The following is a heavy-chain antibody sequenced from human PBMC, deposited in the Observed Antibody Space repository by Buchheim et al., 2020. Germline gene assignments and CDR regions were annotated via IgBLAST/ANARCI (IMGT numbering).Heavy chain of an antibody. Sequence: EVQLVESGGGLVQPGGSLRLSCAASGFTFSDYWMTWVRQAPGKGLEWVANINRDGSEKNYVDSVQGRFTISRDNAKISLHLQMNSLRAEDTAVYYCAREGREQPIDYWGQGTL. V-gene: IGHV3-7*01. CDR3: AREGREQPIDY. CDR1: GFTFSDYW. D-gene: IGHD1-26*01. J-gene: IGHJ4*02. CDR2: INRDGSEK.